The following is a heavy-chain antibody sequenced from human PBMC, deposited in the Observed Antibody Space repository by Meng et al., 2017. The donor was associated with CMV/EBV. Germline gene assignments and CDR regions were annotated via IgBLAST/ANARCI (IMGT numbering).Heavy chain of an antibody. J-gene: IGHJ4*02. D-gene: IGHD3-22*01. Sequence: ASGFTFSSYSMDWVRQSPGKGLEWVSSITSSSNYIYYADSVKGRFTISRDNAKNALYLQMNSLRAEDTGVYYCARGEYYYESSGTDYWGQGTPVTVSS. CDR2: ITSSSNYI. V-gene: IGHV3-21*01. CDR1: GFTFSSYS. CDR3: ARGEYYYESSGTDY.